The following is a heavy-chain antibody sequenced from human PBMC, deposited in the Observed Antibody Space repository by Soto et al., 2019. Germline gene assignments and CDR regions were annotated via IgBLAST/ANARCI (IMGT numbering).Heavy chain of an antibody. D-gene: IGHD6-19*01. Sequence: ASVKVSCKASGYTFTSYAMHWVRQAPGQRLEWMGWINAGNGNTKYSQKFQGRVTITRDTSASTAYMELSSLRSEDMAVYYCAREGQWLADYYYYYGMDVWGQGTTVTVSS. CDR1: GYTFTSYA. J-gene: IGHJ6*02. CDR3: AREGQWLADYYYYYGMDV. CDR2: INAGNGNT. V-gene: IGHV1-3*01.